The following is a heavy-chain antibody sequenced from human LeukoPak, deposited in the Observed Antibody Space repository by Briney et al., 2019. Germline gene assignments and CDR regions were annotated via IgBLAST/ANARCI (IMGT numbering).Heavy chain of an antibody. CDR1: GGTFSSYA. CDR3: ARVGGPYYYDSSGYYWPSMDV. V-gene: IGHV1-69*05. D-gene: IGHD3-22*01. CDR2: IIPIFGTA. J-gene: IGHJ6*03. Sequence: GASVKVSXKASGGTFSSYAISWMRQAPGQGLEWMGGIIPIFGTANYAQKFQGRVTITTDESTSTAYMELSSLRSEDTAVYYCARVGGPYYYDSSGYYWPSMDVWGKGTTVTVSS.